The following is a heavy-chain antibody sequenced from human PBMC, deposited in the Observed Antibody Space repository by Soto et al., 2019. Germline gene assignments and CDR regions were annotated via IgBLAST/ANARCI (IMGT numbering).Heavy chain of an antibody. J-gene: IGHJ6*03. Sequence: EVQLLKSGGGLVQPGGSLRLSCAASGFTFSSYAMSWVRQAPGKGLEWVSAISGSAATTFYADSVKGRFTVSRDNSKNTLYLQMNSLRAEDTAVYYCARGPRYCSGYSCDYYMDVWGKGTTVTVSS. D-gene: IGHD2-15*01. CDR3: ARGPRYCSGYSCDYYMDV. V-gene: IGHV3-23*01. CDR1: GFTFSSYA. CDR2: ISGSAATT.